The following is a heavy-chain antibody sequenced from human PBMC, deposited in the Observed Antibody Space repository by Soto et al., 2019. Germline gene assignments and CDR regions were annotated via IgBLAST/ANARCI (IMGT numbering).Heavy chain of an antibody. CDR3: ARASGVAAGPLRRYDY. D-gene: IGHD6-6*01. J-gene: IGHJ4*02. Sequence: GASVEVSCKXSGYTFTSYGISWVRQAPGQGLEWMGWISGYSANTNYAQNLQGRVTVTTDTSTSTAYMELRSLRSDDTAFYYCARASGVAAGPLRRYDYWGQGTLVTVSS. CDR1: GYTFTSYG. CDR2: ISGYSANT. V-gene: IGHV1-18*01.